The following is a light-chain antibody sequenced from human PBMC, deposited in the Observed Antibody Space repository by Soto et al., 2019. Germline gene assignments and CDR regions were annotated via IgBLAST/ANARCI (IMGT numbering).Light chain of an antibody. V-gene: IGLV1-40*01. Sequence: QSVLRQPPSVSRAPGQRVTISCTGSSSNLGAGYDVQWYQQLPGTAPKLLIYGNYNRPSGVPDRFSGSKSGTSASLAITGLQAEDDADYYCQSYDSSLSEGIFGGGTKLTVL. CDR3: QSYDSSLSEGI. J-gene: IGLJ2*01. CDR1: SSNLGAGYD. CDR2: GNY.